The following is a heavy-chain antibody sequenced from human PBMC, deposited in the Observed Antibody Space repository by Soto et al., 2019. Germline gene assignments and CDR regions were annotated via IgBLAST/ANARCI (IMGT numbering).Heavy chain of an antibody. CDR1: GFTFSSYG. Sequence: PGGSLRLSCAASGFTFSSYGMHWVRQAPGKGLEWVAVISYDGSNKYYADSVKGRFTISRDNSKNTLYLQMNSLRAEDTAVYYCAKDSSSGRGSYYFDYWGQGTLVTVSS. CDR2: ISYDGSNK. D-gene: IGHD6-6*01. CDR3: AKDSSSGRGSYYFDY. V-gene: IGHV3-30*18. J-gene: IGHJ4*02.